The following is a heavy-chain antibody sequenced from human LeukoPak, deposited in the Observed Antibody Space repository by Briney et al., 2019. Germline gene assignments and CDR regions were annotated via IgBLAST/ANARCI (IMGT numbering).Heavy chain of an antibody. Sequence: GGSLRLSCAASGFTFSTHAMHWVRQAPGQGLEWMGWINPNSGGTNYAQKFQGRVTMTRDTSISTAYMELSRLRSDDTAVYYCARMRRIFGVVIKNWFDPWGQGTLVTVSS. V-gene: IGHV1-2*02. CDR2: INPNSGGT. D-gene: IGHD3-3*01. CDR3: ARMRRIFGVVIKNWFDP. J-gene: IGHJ5*02. CDR1: GFTFSTHA.